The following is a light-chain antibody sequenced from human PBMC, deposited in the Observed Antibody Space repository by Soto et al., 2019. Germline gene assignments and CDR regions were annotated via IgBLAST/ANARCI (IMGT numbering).Light chain of an antibody. J-gene: IGKJ2*01. CDR2: GAS. Sequence: EIVLTQSPGTLSLSPGERATLSCRASQSVSSSYLAWYQQKPGQAPRLLIYGASSRATGIPDRFSGSGSVTDFTLTINRLEPEDFAVYYCQQYGSSGYTFGQGTKLEIK. CDR3: QQYGSSGYT. CDR1: QSVSSSY. V-gene: IGKV3-20*01.